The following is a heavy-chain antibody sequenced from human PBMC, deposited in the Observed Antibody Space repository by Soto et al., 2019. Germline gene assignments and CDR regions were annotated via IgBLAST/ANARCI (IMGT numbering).Heavy chain of an antibody. CDR2: INWNSDNI. J-gene: IGHJ4*02. D-gene: IGHD4-17*01. CDR1: GFKFDDYT. Sequence: EVQLLESGGGLVQPCRSLRLSCAAAGFKFDDYTMHWVRQAPGKGLEWVSVINWNSDNIAYADSVKGRFTISRDNAKNALYLQMNSLRAEDTALYYCAKGRGTVTFFDTWGQGTLVTVSS. CDR3: AKGRGTVTFFDT. V-gene: IGHV3-9*01.